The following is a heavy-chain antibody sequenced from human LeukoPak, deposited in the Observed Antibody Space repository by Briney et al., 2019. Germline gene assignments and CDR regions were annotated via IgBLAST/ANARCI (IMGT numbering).Heavy chain of an antibody. CDR3: ARHVYGRHQLQAYHFDY. CDR1: GYFISSGHY. J-gene: IGHJ4*02. D-gene: IGHD2-2*01. V-gene: IGHV4-38-2*01. Sequence: SETLSLTCDVSGYFISSGHYWGWIRQSPGKGLEWIASMYKSGSTYFKSSLKSRVTISLDTPKNQFSLTLNSVTAADTAVYYCARHVYGRHQLQAYHFDYWGQGILVTVSS. CDR2: MYKSGST.